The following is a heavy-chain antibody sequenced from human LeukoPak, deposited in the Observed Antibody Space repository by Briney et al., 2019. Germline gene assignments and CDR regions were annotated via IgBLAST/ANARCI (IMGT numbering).Heavy chain of an antibody. D-gene: IGHD1-26*01. J-gene: IGHJ3*02. CDR1: GGSISSYF. CDR2: IYYTGST. CDR3: ARQDSGTYLNPLDI. Sequence: KASETLSLTCTVSGGSISSYFWSWIRQPPGRGLEWIGYIYYTGSTNYNPSLKSRVTISVDTSKNQLSLKLRSVTAADTAVYYCARQDSGTYLNPLDIWGQGTVVTVSS. V-gene: IGHV4-59*08.